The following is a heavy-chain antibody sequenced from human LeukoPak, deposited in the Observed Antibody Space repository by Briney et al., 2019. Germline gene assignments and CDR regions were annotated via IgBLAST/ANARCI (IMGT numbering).Heavy chain of an antibody. CDR2: ISGDGGST. D-gene: IGHD1-20*01. CDR1: GFTFNNYA. J-gene: IGHJ4*02. CDR3: AKDMFRTLNWNDVHFDY. V-gene: IGHV3-43*02. Sequence: PGGSLRLSCAASGFTFNNYAMHWVRQAPGKGLEWVSLISGDGGSTYYADSVKGRFTISRDNSKNSLYLQMNSLRTEDTALYYCAKDMFRTLNWNDVHFDYWGQGTLATVSS.